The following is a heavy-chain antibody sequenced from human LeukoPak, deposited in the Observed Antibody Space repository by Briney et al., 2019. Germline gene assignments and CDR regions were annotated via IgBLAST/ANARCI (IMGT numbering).Heavy chain of an antibody. J-gene: IGHJ4*02. CDR1: GFTFNNYG. D-gene: IGHD6-13*01. Sequence: GGSLRLSCAASGFTFNNYGMHYVRQAPGKGLEWVAVISDDGKKKNYADSVEGRFTISRDSSNNTQYLQINSLTADDTGEYFFAKDRETTASGTFDFRGQGTLVTVSS. V-gene: IGHV3-30*05. CDR3: AKDRETTASGTFDF. CDR2: ISDDGKKK.